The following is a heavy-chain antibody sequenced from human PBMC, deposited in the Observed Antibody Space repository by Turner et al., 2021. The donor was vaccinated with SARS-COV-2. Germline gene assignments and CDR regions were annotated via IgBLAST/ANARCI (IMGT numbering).Heavy chain of an antibody. D-gene: IGHD2-15*01. CDR2: IYYSGST. Sequence: QVQLQESGPGLVKPSQTLSLTCTVSGGSISSGDYYWSWIRQPPGKGLEWIGYIYYSGSTYYNPSLKSRVTMSVDTSRNQFSPKLSSVTAADTAVYYCARVLGYCSGVSCYPDYWGQGTLVTVSS. V-gene: IGHV4-30-4*01. CDR1: GGSISSGDYY. CDR3: ARVLGYCSGVSCYPDY. J-gene: IGHJ4*02.